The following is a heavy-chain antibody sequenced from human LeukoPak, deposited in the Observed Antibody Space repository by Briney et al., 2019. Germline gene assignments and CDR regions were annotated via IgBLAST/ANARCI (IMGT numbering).Heavy chain of an antibody. CDR3: ARDLMRFLEWVN. Sequence: SGGSLRLSCAASGFIFSSYGMHWVRQAPGKGLEWVAVILSDGSKEFYTDSVKGRFTISRDNSKNTLYLQMNSLRAEDTAVYYCARDLMRFLEWVNWGQGTLVTVSS. J-gene: IGHJ4*02. CDR2: ILSDGSKE. V-gene: IGHV3-33*01. D-gene: IGHD3-3*01. CDR1: GFIFSSYG.